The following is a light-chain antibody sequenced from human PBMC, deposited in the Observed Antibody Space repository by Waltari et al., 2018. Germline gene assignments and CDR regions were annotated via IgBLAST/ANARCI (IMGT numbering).Light chain of an antibody. CDR2: DVS. CDR1: DSDVGAYDF. V-gene: IGLV2-14*03. CDR3: SSYTTSSAPGV. Sequence: QSALTQPASVSGSPGQSITISCSGTDSDVGAYDFVSWYQQHPGKAPHLIIYDVSNLPSGVSHAFHASQSGDPASPTIAGLQAEDEAYYYCSSYTTSSAPGVFGTGTRVTVL. J-gene: IGLJ1*01.